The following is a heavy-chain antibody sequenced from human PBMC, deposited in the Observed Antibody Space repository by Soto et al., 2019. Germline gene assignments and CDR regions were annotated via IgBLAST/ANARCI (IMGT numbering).Heavy chain of an antibody. CDR3: ARGRFGEIHDY. CDR1: SGSITDGGDFY. J-gene: IGHJ4*02. CDR2: IFYSGST. V-gene: IGHV4-30-4*01. D-gene: IGHD3-10*01. Sequence: SETLSLTCTVSSGSITDGGDFYWSWLRQPPGKGLEWIGYIFYSGSTHYNATLKSRLAISVDTSKNQFSLKLFSVTAADTAVYFCARGRFGEIHDYWGPGSLVTVS.